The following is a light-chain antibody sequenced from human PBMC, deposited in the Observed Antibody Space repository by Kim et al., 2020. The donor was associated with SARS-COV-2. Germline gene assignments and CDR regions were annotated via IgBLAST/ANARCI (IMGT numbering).Light chain of an antibody. CDR2: DVN. J-gene: IGLJ2*01. CDR1: SSDVGGYDY. V-gene: IGLV2-14*03. Sequence: GQSITISCTGTSSDVGGYDYVSWYQQHPGKAPKLMIYDVNNRPSGVSNRFSGSKSDNTASLTISGLQAEDEADYYCSSYTSSSTLVFGGGTKLTVL. CDR3: SSYTSSSTLV.